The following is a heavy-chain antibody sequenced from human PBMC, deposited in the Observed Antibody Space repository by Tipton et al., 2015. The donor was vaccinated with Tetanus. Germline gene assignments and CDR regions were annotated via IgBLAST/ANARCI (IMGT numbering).Heavy chain of an antibody. CDR3: ARDGGSYYTDY. Sequence: QSGAEVKKPGASVNVSCKASGYTFTSYFMQWVRQAPGQGLEWMGIIIPSGGNTRHAQKFQGRVTMTRDTSTSTVYMELSSLRSEDTAVYYCARDGGSYYTDYWGQGTLVTVSS. V-gene: IGHV1-46*01. D-gene: IGHD1-26*01. CDR1: GYTFTSYF. CDR2: IIPSGGNT. J-gene: IGHJ4*02.